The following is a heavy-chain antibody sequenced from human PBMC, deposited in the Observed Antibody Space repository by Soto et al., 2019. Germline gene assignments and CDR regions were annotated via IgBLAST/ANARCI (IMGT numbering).Heavy chain of an antibody. V-gene: IGHV1-69*13. D-gene: IGHD3-22*01. Sequence: GASVKVSCKASGDTFSSYAINWVRQAPGQGLELMGGIIPMFGTANYAQKFKGRVTITAGESTSTVYMELSSLRSEDTAVYYCARVGPVYYYDSSGYYSPLAYWGQGTLDTVSS. CDR2: IIPMFGTA. CDR3: ARVGPVYYYDSSGYYSPLAY. CDR1: GDTFSSYA. J-gene: IGHJ4*02.